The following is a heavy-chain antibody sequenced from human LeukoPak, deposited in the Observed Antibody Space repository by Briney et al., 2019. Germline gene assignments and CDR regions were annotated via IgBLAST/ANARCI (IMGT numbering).Heavy chain of an antibody. CDR3: AREKTGDYNKRLGAFDL. J-gene: IGHJ3*01. CDR2: IREDGSEK. V-gene: IGHV3-7*03. D-gene: IGHD4-17*01. CDR1: GFTFSSYW. Sequence: PGGSLRLSCAVSGFTFSSYWMSWVRQAPGKGLEWVANIREDGSEKYYVDSVKGRFTISRDNAKNSLYLQMNSLRAEDTAIYYCAREKTGDYNKRLGAFDLWGQGTMVTVSS.